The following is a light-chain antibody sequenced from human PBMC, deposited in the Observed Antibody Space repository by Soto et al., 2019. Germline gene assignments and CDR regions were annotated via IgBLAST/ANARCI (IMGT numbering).Light chain of an antibody. V-gene: IGKV1-5*03. CDR2: KAS. Sequence: DIQMTQSPSTLSAFVGDRVTITCRASQSINSWLAWYQQKPGKAPNLLIFKASNLESGATSRFGGSGPGSEFTLTISSLQPDDFETYYCQQYHRSPVTFGGGTKVEIK. J-gene: IGKJ4*01. CDR3: QQYHRSPVT. CDR1: QSINSW.